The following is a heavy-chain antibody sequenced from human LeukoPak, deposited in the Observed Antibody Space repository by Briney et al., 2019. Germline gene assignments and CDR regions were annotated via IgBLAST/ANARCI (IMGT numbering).Heavy chain of an antibody. Sequence: PGGSLRLSCAASGFTFSNAWMSWVRQAPGKGLEWVGRIKSKTDGGTTDYAAPVKGRFTISRDDSKNTLYLRMNSLKTEDTAVYYCTTDQKDGSGSYCRYWGQGTLVTVSS. CDR3: TTDQKDGSGSYCRY. V-gene: IGHV3-15*01. J-gene: IGHJ4*02. CDR1: GFTFSNAW. CDR2: IKSKTDGGTT. D-gene: IGHD3-10*01.